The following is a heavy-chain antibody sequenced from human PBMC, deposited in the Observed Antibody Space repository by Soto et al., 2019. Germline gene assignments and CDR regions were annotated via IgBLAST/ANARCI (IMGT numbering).Heavy chain of an antibody. V-gene: IGHV4-30-4*01. Sequence: SETLSLTCTVSGGSISSGDYYWSWIRQPPGKGLDWIGYIYYSGSTYYNPSLKSLVTISVDTSKNQFSLKLSSVTAADTAVYYCARGGFLEWSNWFDPWGQGTLVTVSS. J-gene: IGHJ5*02. CDR2: IYYSGST. CDR3: ARGGFLEWSNWFDP. D-gene: IGHD3-3*01. CDR1: GGSISSGDYY.